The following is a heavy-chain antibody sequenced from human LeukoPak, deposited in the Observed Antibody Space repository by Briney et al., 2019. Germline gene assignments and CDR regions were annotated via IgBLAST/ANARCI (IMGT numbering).Heavy chain of an antibody. V-gene: IGHV4-59*01. D-gene: IGHD1-26*01. CDR1: GGSISIYY. CDR2: VYNSGST. J-gene: IGHJ4*02. CDR3: ARDRELVY. Sequence: PSETLSLTCTVSGGSISIYYWSWIRQPPGKGLEWIGYVYNSGSTDYNPSLKSRVTISADTSKNQFSLKLSSVTASDTAVYYCARDRELVYWGQGTLVTVSS.